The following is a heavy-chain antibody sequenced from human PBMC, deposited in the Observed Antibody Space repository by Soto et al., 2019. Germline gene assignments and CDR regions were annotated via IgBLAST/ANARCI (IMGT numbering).Heavy chain of an antibody. Sequence: GGSLRLSCAAFGLTLSTSSMNWVRQAPGRGLEWISYIRRHTSVTAYADSVKGRFTISRDSAKNSLYLQMDSLRVEDTAVYFCAKDISVVGSDSGGIDYWGQGALVTVSS. CDR2: IRRHTSVT. CDR3: AKDISVVGSDSGGIDY. D-gene: IGHD3-22*01. CDR1: GLTLSTSS. J-gene: IGHJ4*02. V-gene: IGHV3-48*01.